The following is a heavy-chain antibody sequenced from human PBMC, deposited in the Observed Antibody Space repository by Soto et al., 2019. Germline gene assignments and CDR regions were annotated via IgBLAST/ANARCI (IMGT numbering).Heavy chain of an antibody. D-gene: IGHD3-10*01. CDR2: INHSGST. V-gene: IGHV4-34*01. CDR3: ATGRGVRGVIITTYYYYGLDV. J-gene: IGHJ6*02. CDR1: GGSFSGYY. Sequence: PSETLSLTCAVYGGSFSGYYWSWIRQPPGKGLECIGEINHSGSTNYNPSLKSRVTISVDTSKNQFSLKLSSVSAADTAVYYCATGRGVRGVIITTYYYYGLDVWGQGTTVTVSS.